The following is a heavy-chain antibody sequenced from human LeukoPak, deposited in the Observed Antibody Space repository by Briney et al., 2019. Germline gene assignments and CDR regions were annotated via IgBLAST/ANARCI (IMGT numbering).Heavy chain of an antibody. CDR1: GFTFRSYS. D-gene: IGHD2-15*01. CDR2: ISSSGSTK. V-gene: IGHV3-48*04. J-gene: IGHJ4*02. Sequence: GGSLRLSCAASGFTFRSYSMNWVRQAPGKGLEWVSYISSSGSTKYYADSVKGRFTISRDNAKNSLYLQLNSLRAEDTAVYYCAIILGYCSGGTCYDYWGQGTQVTVSS. CDR3: AIILGYCSGGTCYDY.